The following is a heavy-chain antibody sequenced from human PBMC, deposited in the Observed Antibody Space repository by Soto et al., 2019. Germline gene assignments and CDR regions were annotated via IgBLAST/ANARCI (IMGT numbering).Heavy chain of an antibody. J-gene: IGHJ4*02. CDR3: GRGSSWTKVEY. V-gene: IGHV1-69*13. CDR1: GGTVSNSA. CDR2: IIPIFGPA. Sequence: SVKVSCKASGGTVSNSAISWLRQAPGQGLEWMGGIIPIFGPAIYARKFRGRVTITADESSSTAYMELSTVRSEDTAVYYCGRGSSWTKVEYWGQGTLVTVSS. D-gene: IGHD2-15*01.